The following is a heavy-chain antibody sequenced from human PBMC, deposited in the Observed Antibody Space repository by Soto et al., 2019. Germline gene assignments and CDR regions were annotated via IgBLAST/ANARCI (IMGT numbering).Heavy chain of an antibody. Sequence: LRLSCAASGFTFSSYWMSWVRQAPGKGLEWVANIKQGGSEKHYVDSVKGRFTISRDNAKNSLYLQMNSLRAEDTAVYYCARANWNSPLGFDPWGQGTLVTVPS. D-gene: IGHD1-1*01. CDR2: IKQGGSEK. CDR3: ARANWNSPLGFDP. J-gene: IGHJ5*02. CDR1: GFTFSSYW. V-gene: IGHV3-7*03.